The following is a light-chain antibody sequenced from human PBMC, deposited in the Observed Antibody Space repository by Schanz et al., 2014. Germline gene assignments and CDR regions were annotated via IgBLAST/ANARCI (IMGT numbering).Light chain of an antibody. CDR3: QQYGSSPQT. J-gene: IGKJ1*01. CDR2: WAS. CDR1: QSVLYSSNNKNY. Sequence: DIVMTQSPDSLAVSLGERATINCKSSQSVLYSSNNKNYLAWYQQKPGQPPKLLIYWASTRESGVPDRFSGSGSGTDFTLTISRLEPEDFAVYYCQQYGSSPQTFGQGTKVEIK. V-gene: IGKV4-1*01.